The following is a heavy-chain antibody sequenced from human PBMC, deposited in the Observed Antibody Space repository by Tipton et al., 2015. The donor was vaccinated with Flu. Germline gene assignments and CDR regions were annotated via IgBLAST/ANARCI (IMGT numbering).Heavy chain of an antibody. Sequence: TLSLTCTVSGDSIRSANYYWGWVRQPPGKGLEWIGSIYHSGSTYYNPSLKSRVTISVDTSKNQFSLKLTSVTAADTAVYYCARTEPRTLYYFDFWGQGTLVTVSS. CDR2: IYHSGST. J-gene: IGHJ4*02. D-gene: IGHD1-14*01. V-gene: IGHV4-38-2*02. CDR1: GDSIRSANYY. CDR3: ARTEPRTLYYFDF.